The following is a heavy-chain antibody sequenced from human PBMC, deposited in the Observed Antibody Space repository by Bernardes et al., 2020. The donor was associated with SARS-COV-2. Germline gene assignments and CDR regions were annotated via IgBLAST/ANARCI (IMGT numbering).Heavy chain of an antibody. CDR1: GYTLTELS. CDR2: FDPEDGET. V-gene: IGHV1-24*01. D-gene: IGHD3-3*01. CDR3: ATGWTIFGVVTSYYYYYGMDV. Sequence: ASVKVSCKVSGYTLTELSMPWVRQAPGKGLQWLGGFDPEDGETIYAQKFQGRVTMTEDTSTDTAYMELSSLRSEDTAVYYCATGWTIFGVVTSYYYYYGMDVWGQGTTVTVSS. J-gene: IGHJ6*02.